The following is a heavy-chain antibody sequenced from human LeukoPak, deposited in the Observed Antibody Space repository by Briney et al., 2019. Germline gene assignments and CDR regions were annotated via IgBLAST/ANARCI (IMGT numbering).Heavy chain of an antibody. V-gene: IGHV5-51*01. D-gene: IGHD3-3*01. CDR2: TYPPDSNT. Sequence: GESLKISCKVFGFSFTSYWIAWVRQMPGKGLEWMGITYPPDSNTRYSPPFQGHVTISADRSISTVYLQWSSLKASDTAMYYCARRFTTLGVVNFDYWGQGTLVTVSS. CDR1: GFSFTSYW. J-gene: IGHJ4*02. CDR3: ARRFTTLGVVNFDY.